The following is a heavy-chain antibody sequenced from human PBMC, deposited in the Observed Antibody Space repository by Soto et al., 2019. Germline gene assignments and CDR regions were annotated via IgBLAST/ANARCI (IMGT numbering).Heavy chain of an antibody. D-gene: IGHD2-2*02. CDR3: ARGAVPAAIPHFDY. CDR2: IYYSRST. V-gene: IGHV4-59*08. Sequence: SETLSLTCTVSGGSISSYYWSWIRQPPKKGMEWIGYIYYSRSTNYNPSLKSRVTISVDTSKNQFSLKLSSVTAADTAVYYCARGAVPAAIPHFDYWGQGTLVTSPQ. CDR1: GGSISSYY. J-gene: IGHJ4*02.